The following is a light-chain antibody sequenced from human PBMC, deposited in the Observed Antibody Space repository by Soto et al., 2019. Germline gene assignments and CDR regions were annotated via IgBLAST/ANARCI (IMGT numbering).Light chain of an antibody. CDR1: EGITNY. J-gene: IGKJ2*01. Sequence: DIQMTQSPSSLSASVGDRVTITCQASEGITNYLNWYQQKPGKVPKLLIYDASNLEVGVPSRFSGSGSGTEFTFTISSLHPEDIETYYCHQYDSLPYTFGQGTKLEIK. V-gene: IGKV1-33*01. CDR2: DAS. CDR3: HQYDSLPYT.